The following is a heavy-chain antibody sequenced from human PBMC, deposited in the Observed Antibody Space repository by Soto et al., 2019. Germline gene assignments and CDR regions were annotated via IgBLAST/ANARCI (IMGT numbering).Heavy chain of an antibody. Sequence: GGSLRLSCAASGFTFSSYGMHWVRQAPGKGLEWVAVIWYDGSNKYYADSVKGRFTISRDNSKNTLYLQMNSLRAEDTAVYYCARDSEDIVVVVAATHPFNGMDVWGQGTTVTVSS. CDR3: ARDSEDIVVVVAATHPFNGMDV. CDR1: GFTFSSYG. D-gene: IGHD2-15*01. CDR2: IWYDGSNK. V-gene: IGHV3-33*01. J-gene: IGHJ6*02.